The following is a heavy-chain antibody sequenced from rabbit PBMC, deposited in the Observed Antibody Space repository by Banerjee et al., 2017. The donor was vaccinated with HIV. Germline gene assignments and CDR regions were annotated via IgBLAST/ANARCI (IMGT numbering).Heavy chain of an antibody. D-gene: IGHD4-1*01. Sequence: QEQLEESGGDLVKPEGSLTLTCTASGFSFSSDYWMCWVRQAPGKGLEWIACINSSSGNTVYATWAKGRFTISKTSWTTVTLQMTSLTAADTATYFCARDLAGAIGWNFNLWGPGTLVTVS. CDR1: GFSFSSDYW. CDR3: ARDLAGAIGWNFNL. J-gene: IGHJ4*01. CDR2: INSSSGNT. V-gene: IGHV1S45*01.